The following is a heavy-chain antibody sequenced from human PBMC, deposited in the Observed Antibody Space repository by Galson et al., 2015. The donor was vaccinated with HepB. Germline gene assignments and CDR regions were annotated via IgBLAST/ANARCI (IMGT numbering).Heavy chain of an antibody. J-gene: IGHJ4*02. CDR1: GFSLSTSGMC. V-gene: IGHV2-70*11. CDR2: IDWDDDK. CDR3: ARDTYYYGSGSYVDY. Sequence: PALVKPTQTLTLTCTFSGFSLSTSGMCVSWIRQPPGKALEWLARIDWDDDKYYSTSLKTRLTISKDTSKNQVVLTMTNMDPVDTATYYCARDTYYYGSGSYVDYWGQGTLVTVSS. D-gene: IGHD3-10*01.